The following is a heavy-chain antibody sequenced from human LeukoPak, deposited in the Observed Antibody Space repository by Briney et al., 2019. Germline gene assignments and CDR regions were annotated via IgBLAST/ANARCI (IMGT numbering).Heavy chain of an antibody. J-gene: IGHJ4*02. CDR3: VDRNTND. D-gene: IGHD2-8*01. Sequence: GGALRLSCAAPGFTFSTYWMHWVPQAPGEGVVWVSRINSDGSGTSYADSVKRRFTITRENAKNTLYLQMNSMRAEDTAVDYCVDRNTNDWGQGTLVTVSS. V-gene: IGHV3-74*01. CDR1: GFTFSTYW. CDR2: INSDGSGT.